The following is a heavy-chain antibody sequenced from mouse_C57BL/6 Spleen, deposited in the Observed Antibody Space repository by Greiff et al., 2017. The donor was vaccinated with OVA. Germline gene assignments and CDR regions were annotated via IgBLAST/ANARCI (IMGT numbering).Heavy chain of an antibody. V-gene: IGHV1-50*01. J-gene: IGHJ4*01. Sequence: QVQLQQPGAELVKPGASVKLSCKASGYTFTSYWMQWVKQRPGQGLEWIGEIDPSDSYTNYNQKFKGKATLTVDTSSSTAYMQLSSLTSEDSAVYYCARGVRRGYYYAMDYWGQGTSVTVSS. D-gene: IGHD2-14*01. CDR3: ARGVRRGYYYAMDY. CDR2: IDPSDSYT. CDR1: GYTFTSYW.